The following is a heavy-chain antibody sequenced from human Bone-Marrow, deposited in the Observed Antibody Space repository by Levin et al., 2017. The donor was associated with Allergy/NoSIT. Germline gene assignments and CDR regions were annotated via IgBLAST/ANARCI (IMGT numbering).Heavy chain of an antibody. CDR1: GFAFSDTW. CDR3: TPAPATTRLIDY. J-gene: IGHJ4*02. Sequence: GESLKISCAASGFAFSDTWMNWVRQAPGKGLEWVGRIKSKTHGGTTDCAAPVKGRFSISRDDSENTLYLQMNNLKIEDKAVYYCTPAPATTRLIDYWGQGTVVTVSS. D-gene: IGHD1-7*01. CDR2: IKSKTHGGTT. V-gene: IGHV3-15*01.